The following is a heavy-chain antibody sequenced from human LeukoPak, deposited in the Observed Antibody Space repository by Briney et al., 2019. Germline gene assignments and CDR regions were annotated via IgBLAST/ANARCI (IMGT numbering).Heavy chain of an antibody. CDR2: IYTSGST. CDR1: SGSISSGSYY. V-gene: IGHV4-61*02. CDR3: ARGAPNGWFDP. Sequence: SETLSLTCTVSSGSISSGSYYWSWIRQPAGKGLEWIGRIYTSGSTNYNPSLKSRVTISVDTSKNQFSLKLSSVTAADTAVYYCARGAPNGWFDPWGQGTLVTVSS. J-gene: IGHJ5*02.